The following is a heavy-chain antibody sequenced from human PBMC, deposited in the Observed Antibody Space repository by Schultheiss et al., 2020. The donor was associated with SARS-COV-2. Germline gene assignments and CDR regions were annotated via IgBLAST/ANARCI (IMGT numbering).Heavy chain of an antibody. J-gene: IGHJ4*02. D-gene: IGHD1-1*01. V-gene: IGHV3-21*01. CDR1: EFPFGSYS. Sequence: GESLKISCVGSEFPFGSYSMSWVRQAPGKGLEWVASISSTSGYIYYADSVKGRFTVSRDNAKKSLYLQMDSLRAEDTAVYYCVKEGEEMGTSWGQGTLVTVSS. CDR3: VKEGEEMGTS. CDR2: ISSTSGYI.